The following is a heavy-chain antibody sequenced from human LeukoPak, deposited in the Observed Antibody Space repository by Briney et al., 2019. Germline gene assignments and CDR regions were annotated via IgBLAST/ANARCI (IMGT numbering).Heavy chain of an antibody. Sequence: SETLSLTCAVYGGSFSGYYWSWIRQPPGKGLEWIGEINHSGSTNYNPSLKSRVTISVDTSRNQFSLKLSSVTAADTAVYYCARLAGVWGVIGKRYWFDPWGQGTLVTVSS. D-gene: IGHD3-10*01. J-gene: IGHJ5*02. CDR2: INHSGST. V-gene: IGHV4-34*01. CDR1: GGSFSGYY. CDR3: ARLAGVWGVIGKRYWFDP.